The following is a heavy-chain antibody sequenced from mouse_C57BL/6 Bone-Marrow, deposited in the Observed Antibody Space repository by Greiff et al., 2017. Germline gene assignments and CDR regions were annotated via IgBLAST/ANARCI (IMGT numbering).Heavy chain of an antibody. V-gene: IGHV5-16*01. CDR3: ARCRNYFDY. CDR1: GFTFSDYY. CDR2: INYDGSST. D-gene: IGHD2-10*01. Sequence: EVMLVESEGGLVQPGSSMKLSCTASGFTFSDYYMAWVRQVPEKGLEWVANINYDGSSTYYLDSLKSRFIISRDNAKNILYLQMSSLKSEDTATYYCARCRNYFDYWGQGTTLTVSS. J-gene: IGHJ2*01.